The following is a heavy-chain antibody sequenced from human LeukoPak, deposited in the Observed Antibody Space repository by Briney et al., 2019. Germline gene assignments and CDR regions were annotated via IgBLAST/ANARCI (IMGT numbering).Heavy chain of an antibody. CDR3: ARVVRGSGSYYIPVY. CDR1: GGSISSYY. D-gene: IGHD3-10*01. Sequence: SETLSLTCTVSGGSISSYYWSWIRQPPGKGLEWIGYIYYSGSTNYNPSLKSRVTISVDTSKNQFSLKLSSVTAADTAVYYCARVVRGSGSYYIPVYWGQGTLVTVSS. CDR2: IYYSGST. V-gene: IGHV4-59*01. J-gene: IGHJ4*02.